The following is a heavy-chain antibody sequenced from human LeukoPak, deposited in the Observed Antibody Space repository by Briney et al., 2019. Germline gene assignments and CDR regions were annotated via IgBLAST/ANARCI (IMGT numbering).Heavy chain of an antibody. V-gene: IGHV4-31*03. D-gene: IGHD5-18*01. J-gene: IGHJ4*02. CDR2: IYYSGST. CDR1: GGSISSGGYY. Sequence: PSETLSLTCTVSGGSISSGGYYWRWIRQHPGKGLEWIGYIYYSGSTYYNPSLKSRVTISVDTSKNQFSLKLSSVTAADTAVYYCARGGYSYGLPFDYWGQGTLVTVSS. CDR3: ARGGYSYGLPFDY.